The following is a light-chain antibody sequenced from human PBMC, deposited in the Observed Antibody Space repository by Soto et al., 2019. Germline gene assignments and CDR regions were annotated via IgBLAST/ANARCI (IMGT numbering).Light chain of an antibody. CDR3: SSYTSSTTLVV. J-gene: IGLJ2*01. V-gene: IGLV2-14*03. CDR1: SSDVGGYNL. CDR2: DVT. Sequence: QSALTQPASVSGSPGQSITISCTGTSSDVGGYNLVSWYQHHPGKAPKLKIYDVTRRRSGVSDRFSGSKSGNTASLTISGLQAEDEADYHCSSYTSSTTLVVFGGGTKLTVL.